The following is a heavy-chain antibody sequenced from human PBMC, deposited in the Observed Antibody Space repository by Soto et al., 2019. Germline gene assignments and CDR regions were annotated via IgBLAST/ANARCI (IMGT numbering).Heavy chain of an antibody. V-gene: IGHV1-3*01. D-gene: IGHD6-19*01. Sequence: QVQLVQSGAEVKKPGASVKVSCTTSGYRFTDFSMQWVRQGPEQRLEWVGWINAATGHTEYSQKLQGRVTITTDTSASTGYMELTSLRSEDTGVYYCARDYTSGWRDFEFWGQGTVVTVSS. CDR1: GYRFTDFS. CDR2: INAATGHT. J-gene: IGHJ4*02. CDR3: ARDYTSGWRDFEF.